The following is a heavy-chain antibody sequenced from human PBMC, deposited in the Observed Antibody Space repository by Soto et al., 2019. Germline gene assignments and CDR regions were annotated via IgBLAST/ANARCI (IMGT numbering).Heavy chain of an antibody. V-gene: IGHV3-33*01. D-gene: IGHD3-16*01. CDR1: GFTFSTYG. Sequence: QVQLVESGGGVVQPGRSLRLSCAASGFTFSTYGMHWVRQAPGKGLEWVAVTWYDGTSRFYGDFVKGRFTISRDNSNNTLYLQLNSLRPDDTAVYYCARTPLTSDAFDIWGQGTRVTVSS. J-gene: IGHJ3*02. CDR2: TWYDGTSR. CDR3: ARTPLTSDAFDI.